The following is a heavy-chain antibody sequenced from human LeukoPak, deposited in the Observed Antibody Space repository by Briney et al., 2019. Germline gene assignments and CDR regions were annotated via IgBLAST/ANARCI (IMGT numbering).Heavy chain of an antibody. D-gene: IGHD3-10*01. J-gene: IGHJ4*02. CDR1: GLTFSSYA. V-gene: IGHV3-23*01. CDR3: ARGFYGSGTYLFDY. Sequence: PGGSLRLSCAASGLTFSSYAMNWVRQAPGKGLEWVSAITANGGGTYYADSVKGRFTISRDNSKNTLYLQMNSLRDEDTAVYYCARGFYGSGTYLFDYWGQGTLVTVSS. CDR2: ITANGGGT.